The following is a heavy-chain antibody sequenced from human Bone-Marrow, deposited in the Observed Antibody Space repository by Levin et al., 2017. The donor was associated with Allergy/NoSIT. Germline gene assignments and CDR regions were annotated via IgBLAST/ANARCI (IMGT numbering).Heavy chain of an antibody. CDR1: GFTFSSYT. V-gene: IGHV3-21*01. Sequence: GESLKISCVASGFTFSSYTMNWVRQAPGKGLEWVSSISSSGSFISYADSVKGRFTISRDNAKTSLYLQLNSLRAEDTAVYYCAREIAVAGSYHFDYWGQGTLVTVSS. CDR2: ISSSGSFI. CDR3: AREIAVAGSYHFDY. D-gene: IGHD6-19*01. J-gene: IGHJ4*02.